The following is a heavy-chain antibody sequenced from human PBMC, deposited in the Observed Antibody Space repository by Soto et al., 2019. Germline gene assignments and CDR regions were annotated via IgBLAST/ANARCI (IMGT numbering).Heavy chain of an antibody. CDR2: ISYDGADI. CDR1: GFVFSSYG. V-gene: IGHV3-30*03. Sequence: GGSLRLSCATSGFVFSSYGMHWVRQAPGKGLEWVAVISYDGADIYYADSVRGRFTISRDNSKDTLYLHMSSLRPEDTAVYYCAETPAVSVPGYFVYGGQGTLVPVP. D-gene: IGHD3-16*01. CDR3: AETPAVSVPGYFVY. J-gene: IGHJ1*01.